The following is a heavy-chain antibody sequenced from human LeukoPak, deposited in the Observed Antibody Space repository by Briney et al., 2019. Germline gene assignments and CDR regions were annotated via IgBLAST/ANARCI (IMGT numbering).Heavy chain of an antibody. D-gene: IGHD3-10*02. J-gene: IGHJ4*02. CDR3: ARDDFGSHYYVL. Sequence: ASETLSLTCTVSSGSINSYYWSWIRQPPGKGLEWIGYIYYSGRTNYNPSLKSRVIISVDTSKRHFSLKLSSVTAADTAVYYCARDDFGSHYYVLWGQGTLVTVSS. V-gene: IGHV4-59*01. CDR2: IYYSGRT. CDR1: SGSINSYY.